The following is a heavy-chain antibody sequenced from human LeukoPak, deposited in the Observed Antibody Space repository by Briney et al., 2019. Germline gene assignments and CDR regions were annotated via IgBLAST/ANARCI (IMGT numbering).Heavy chain of an antibody. V-gene: IGHV1-8*01. CDR1: GYTFTSYD. J-gene: IGHJ6*02. CDR3: SVAGAYYYGMDV. D-gene: IGHD6-19*01. Sequence: ASVKVSCKASGYTFTSYDINWVRQATGQGLEWMGWMNPNSGNTGYAQKFQGRVTMTRNTSISTAYMELSSLRPEDTAVYYCSVAGAYYYGMDVWGQGTTVTVSS. CDR2: MNPNSGNT.